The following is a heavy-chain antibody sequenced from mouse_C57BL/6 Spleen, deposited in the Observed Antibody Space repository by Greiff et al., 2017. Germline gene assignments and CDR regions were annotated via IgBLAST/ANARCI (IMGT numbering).Heavy chain of an antibody. J-gene: IGHJ3*01. CDR3: ARCERGGSRGFAY. D-gene: IGHD1-1*02. Sequence: DVKLQESGPGLVKPSPSLSFTCSVTGYSTTSGYYWNWLRQFPGNKLEWMGYISYDGSNNYNPSLKNRISLTRATSKNPFFMKLNSVTTEDTATYYCARCERGGSRGFAYWGQGTLVTVSA. CDR1: GYSTTSGYY. CDR2: ISYDGSN. V-gene: IGHV3-6*01.